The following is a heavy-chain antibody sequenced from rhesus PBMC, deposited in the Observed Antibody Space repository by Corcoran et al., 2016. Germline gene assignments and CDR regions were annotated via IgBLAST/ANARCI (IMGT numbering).Heavy chain of an antibody. D-gene: IGHD6-25*01. J-gene: IGHJ4*01. CDR2: INSGVGST. V-gene: IGHV3S5*01. CDR1: GFTFSSFG. Sequence: EVQLVETGGGLVQPGGSLKLSCAASGFTFSSFGMSWVRQDPGKGLEWVSAINSGVGSTYYADSVKGRFTISRDNSKNTLSLQMNSLRAEDTAVYYCAKAWYSGSSYYFDYWGQGVLVTVSS. CDR3: AKAWYSGSSYYFDY.